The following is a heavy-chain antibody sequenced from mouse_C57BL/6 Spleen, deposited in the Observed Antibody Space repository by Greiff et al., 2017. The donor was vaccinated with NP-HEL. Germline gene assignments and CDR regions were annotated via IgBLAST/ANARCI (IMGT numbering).Heavy chain of an antibody. CDR3: ARRGALRGFAY. Sequence: QVQLQQPGAELVKPGASVKLSCKASGYTFTSYWMQWVKQRPGQGLEWIGEIDPSDSYTNYNQKFKGKATLTVDTSSSTAYMQLSSLTSEDSAVYYCARRGALRGFAYWGQGTLVTVSA. CDR1: GYTFTSYW. V-gene: IGHV1-50*01. J-gene: IGHJ3*01. CDR2: IDPSDSYT. D-gene: IGHD1-1*01.